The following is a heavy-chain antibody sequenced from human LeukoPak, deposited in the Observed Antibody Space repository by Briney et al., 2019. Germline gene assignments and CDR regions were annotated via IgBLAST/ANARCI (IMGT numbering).Heavy chain of an antibody. CDR1: GGTFISYT. CDR2: IIPILGIA. J-gene: IGHJ3*02. V-gene: IGHV1-69*02. D-gene: IGHD4-23*01. Sequence: ASVKVSCKASGGTFISYTISWVRQAPGQGLEWMGRIIPILGIANYAQKFQGRVTITADKSTSTAYMELSSLRSEDTAVYYCARPGYGGNFIAFDIWGQGTMVTVSS. CDR3: ARPGYGGNFIAFDI.